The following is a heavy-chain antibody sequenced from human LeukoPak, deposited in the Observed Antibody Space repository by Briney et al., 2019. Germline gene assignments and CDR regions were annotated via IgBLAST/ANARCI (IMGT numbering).Heavy chain of an antibody. D-gene: IGHD5-18*01. J-gene: IGHJ4*02. CDR1: GGSISSYY. CDR2: IYYGGTT. CDR3: ARHAGGYSYET. Sequence: SETLSLTCTVSGGSISSYYWSWIRQSLGKGLEWIGYIYYGGTTNYNPSLKSRVTISIDTSKNQFSLRLSSVTAADTAVYYCARHAGGYSYETWGQGTLVTVSS. V-gene: IGHV4-59*01.